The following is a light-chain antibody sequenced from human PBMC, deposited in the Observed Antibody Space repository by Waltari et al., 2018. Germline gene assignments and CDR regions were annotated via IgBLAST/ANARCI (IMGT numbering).Light chain of an antibody. CDR2: GAS. V-gene: IGKV4-1*01. Sequence: SMLNRSENKNYLGWYQQKSGRSPKLLIYGASTRESGVPDRFSGSGSGTDFTLTISSLQAEDVAVYYCQQYYSTPFTFGPGTKVDIK. CDR1: SMLNRSENKNY. CDR3: QQYYSTPFT. J-gene: IGKJ3*01.